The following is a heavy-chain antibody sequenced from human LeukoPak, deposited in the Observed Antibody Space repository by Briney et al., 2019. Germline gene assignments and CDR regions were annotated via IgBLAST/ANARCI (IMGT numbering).Heavy chain of an antibody. J-gene: IGHJ6*03. Sequence: SETLSLTCTVSGGSISSSSYYWGWIRQPPGKGLEWIGSIYYSGSTYYNPSLKSRVTISVDTSKNQLSLKLSSVTAADTAVYYCARDTGTRFLFDNSYMDVWGKGTTVTVSS. CDR1: GGSISSSSYY. D-gene: IGHD1-1*01. CDR2: IYYSGST. CDR3: ARDTGTRFLFDNSYMDV. V-gene: IGHV4-39*07.